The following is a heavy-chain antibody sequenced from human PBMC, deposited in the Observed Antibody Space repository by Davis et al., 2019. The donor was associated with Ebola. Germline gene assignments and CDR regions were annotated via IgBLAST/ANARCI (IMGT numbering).Heavy chain of an antibody. Sequence: SETLSLTCTVSGGSISSSGYYWSWIRQPPGKGLEWIGEINHSGSTNYNPSLKSRVTISVDTSKNQFSLKLSSVTAADTAVYYCARLGKRGMLYLDYWGQGTLVTVSS. D-gene: IGHD2-8*01. J-gene: IGHJ4*02. V-gene: IGHV4-39*07. CDR3: ARLGKRGMLYLDY. CDR2: INHSGST. CDR1: GGSISSSGYY.